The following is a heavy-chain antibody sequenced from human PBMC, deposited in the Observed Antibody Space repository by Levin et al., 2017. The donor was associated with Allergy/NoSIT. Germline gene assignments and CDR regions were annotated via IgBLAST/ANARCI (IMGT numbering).Heavy chain of an antibody. CDR1: GHTFTSYG. V-gene: IGHV1-18*01. CDR3: ARLGHYGDYVDY. CDR2: ISAYNGNT. D-gene: IGHD4-17*01. Sequence: PGESLKISCKASGHTFTSYGISWVRQAPGQGLEWMGWISAYNGNTNYAQKLQGRVTMTTDTSTSTAYMELRSLRSDDTAVYYCARLGHYGDYVDYWGQGTLVTVSS. J-gene: IGHJ4*02.